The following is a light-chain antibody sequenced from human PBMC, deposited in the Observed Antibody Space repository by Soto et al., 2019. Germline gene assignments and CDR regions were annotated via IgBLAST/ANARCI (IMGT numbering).Light chain of an antibody. Sequence: EIVLTQCPGTLSLSPGERATLSCRASQSVSSSYLAWYQQKPGQAPRLLIYGASSRATGIPDRFSGSGSGTDFTLTISRLEPEDFAVYYCQQYGSSLFGGGTKVEIK. CDR1: QSVSSSY. CDR2: GAS. CDR3: QQYGSSL. V-gene: IGKV3-20*01. J-gene: IGKJ4*01.